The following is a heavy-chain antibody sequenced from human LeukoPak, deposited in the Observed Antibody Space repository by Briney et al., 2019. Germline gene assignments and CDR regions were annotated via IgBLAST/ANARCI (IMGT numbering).Heavy chain of an antibody. D-gene: IGHD4-23*01. CDR2: ISSSSSYI. V-gene: IGHV3-21*01. Sequence: GGSLRLSRAASGFTFSSYSMNWVRQAPGKGLEWVSSISSSSSYIYYADSVKGRFTISRDNAKNSLYLQMNSLRAEDTAVYYCARVKGYGGNSLPFWFDPWGQGTLVTVSS. J-gene: IGHJ5*02. CDR1: GFTFSSYS. CDR3: ARVKGYGGNSLPFWFDP.